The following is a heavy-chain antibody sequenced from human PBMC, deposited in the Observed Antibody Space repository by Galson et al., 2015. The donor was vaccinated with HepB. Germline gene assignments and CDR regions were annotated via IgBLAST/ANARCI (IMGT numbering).Heavy chain of an antibody. CDR1: GFTFSGYA. CDR2: ISGSGGST. V-gene: IGHV3-23*01. CDR3: ARGAEYSGYGGGHFDY. J-gene: IGHJ4*02. Sequence: SLRLSCAASGFTFSGYAMSWVRQAPGKGLEWVSAISGSGGSTYYADSVKGRFTVSRDNSKNTLYLQVNSLRAEDTAVYYCARGAEYSGYGGGHFDYWGQGTLVTVSS. D-gene: IGHD5-12*01.